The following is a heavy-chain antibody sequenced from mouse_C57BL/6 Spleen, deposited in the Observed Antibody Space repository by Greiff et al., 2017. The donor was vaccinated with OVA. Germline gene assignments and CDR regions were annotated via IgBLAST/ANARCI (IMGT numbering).Heavy chain of an antibody. V-gene: IGHV5-2*01. D-gene: IGHD1-1*01. Sequence: EVQRVESGGGLVQPGESLKLSCESNEYEFPSHDMSWVRKTPEKRLELVAAINSDGGSPYYPDTMERRFIISRDNTKKTLYLQMSSLRAEDTALYDCARHYYGSSLAWFAYWGQGTLVTVSA. J-gene: IGHJ3*01. CDR1: EYEFPSHD. CDR3: ARHYYGSSLAWFAY. CDR2: INSDGGSP.